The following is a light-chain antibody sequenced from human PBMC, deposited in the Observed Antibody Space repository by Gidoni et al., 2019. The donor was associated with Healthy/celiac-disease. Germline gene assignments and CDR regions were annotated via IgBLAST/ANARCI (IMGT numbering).Light chain of an antibody. J-gene: IGKJ4*01. Sequence: DIQLTPSPSFLSASVGDRVTITCRASQGISSYLAWYQQKPGKAPKLLIHAASTLQSGVPSRFSGSGSGTEFTLTISSLQPEDFATYYCQQLNSYPFTFGGGTKVEIK. V-gene: IGKV1-9*01. CDR3: QQLNSYPFT. CDR1: QGISSY. CDR2: AAS.